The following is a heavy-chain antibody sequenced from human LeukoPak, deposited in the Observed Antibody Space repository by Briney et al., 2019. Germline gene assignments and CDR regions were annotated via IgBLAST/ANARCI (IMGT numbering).Heavy chain of an antibody. J-gene: IGHJ4*02. Sequence: GGSLRLSCAASGFTFSSYGMHWVRQAPGKGLEWVAVIWYDGSNKYYADSVKGRFTVSRDNSKNTLYLQMNGLRAEDTAVYYCAKDGYCSGGSCYVFSSGGLDEYYFDYWGQGTLVTVSS. D-gene: IGHD2-15*01. CDR2: IWYDGSNK. CDR1: GFTFSSYG. V-gene: IGHV3-33*06. CDR3: AKDGYCSGGSCYVFSSGGLDEYYFDY.